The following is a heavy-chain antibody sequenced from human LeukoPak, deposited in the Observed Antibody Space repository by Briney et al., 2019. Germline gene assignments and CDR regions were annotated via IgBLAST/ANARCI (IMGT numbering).Heavy chain of an antibody. CDR2: INIDGIRT. Sequence: PGGSLRLSCAASGFTFSNYWMNWVRLVPGKGLMWVSHINIDGIRTGHADSVKGRFTISRDNSKNTLYLQMNSLRDEDTAVYYCARDGDSRGDSLDYWGHGTLVTVSS. V-gene: IGHV3-74*01. J-gene: IGHJ4*01. CDR3: ARDGDSRGDSLDY. D-gene: IGHD3-22*01. CDR1: GFTFSNYW.